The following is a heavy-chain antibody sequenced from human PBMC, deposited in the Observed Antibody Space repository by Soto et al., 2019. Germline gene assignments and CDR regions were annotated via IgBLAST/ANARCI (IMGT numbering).Heavy chain of an antibody. Sequence: GGSLRLSCAASGFTFSSYSMNWVRQAPGKGLEWVSYISSSSSTIYYADSVKGRFTISRDNAKNTLYLQVNSLRADDTAVYFCARVPNCDISGCSSYFDLWVHGA. J-gene: IGHJ4*01. CDR1: GFTFSSYS. D-gene: IGHD3-22*01. V-gene: IGHV3-48*04. CDR2: ISSSSSTI. CDR3: ARVPNCDISGCSSYFDL.